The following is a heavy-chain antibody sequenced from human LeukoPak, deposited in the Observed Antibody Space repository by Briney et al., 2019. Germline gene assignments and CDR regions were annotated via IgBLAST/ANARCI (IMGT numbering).Heavy chain of an antibody. D-gene: IGHD6-19*01. J-gene: IGHJ4*02. Sequence: GGSLRLSCAASGFTFSSYVMSWVRQAPGKGLEWVSAISGSGGSTYYADSVKGRFTISRDNSKNTLYLQMNSLRAEDTAVYYCAKVRPVWYSSGWYYFDYWGQGTLVTVSS. CDR3: AKVRPVWYSSGWYYFDY. CDR2: ISGSGGST. CDR1: GFTFSSYV. V-gene: IGHV3-23*01.